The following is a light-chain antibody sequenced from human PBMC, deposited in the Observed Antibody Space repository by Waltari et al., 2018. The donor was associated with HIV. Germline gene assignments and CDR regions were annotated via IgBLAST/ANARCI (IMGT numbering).Light chain of an antibody. J-gene: IGLJ3*02. CDR2: RVN. CDR3: AAWDDSLRSLV. CDR1: NPKLGITY. Sequence: QSVVTQPPSASGTPGQRVTISCSGSNPKLGITYVYLYQQLPGTAPKLLIYRVNQRPSGVPDRFSGSKSGTSASLAISGLQSEDEADYYCAAWDDSLRSLVFGGGTKLTVL. V-gene: IGLV1-47*01.